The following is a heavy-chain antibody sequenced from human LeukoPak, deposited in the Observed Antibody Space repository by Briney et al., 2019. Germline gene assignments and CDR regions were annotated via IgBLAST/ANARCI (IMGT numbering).Heavy chain of an antibody. Sequence: SETLSLTCTVSDGSISSYYWSWIRQPPGKGLEWIGYIFYSGSTNYNPSLKSRVTISVDTSKNQFSLKLSSVTGADTAVYYCARHRGYPYYFDNWGQGTLVTVSS. CDR3: ARHRGYPYYFDN. CDR2: IFYSGST. CDR1: DGSISSYY. J-gene: IGHJ4*02. D-gene: IGHD3-10*01. V-gene: IGHV4-59*08.